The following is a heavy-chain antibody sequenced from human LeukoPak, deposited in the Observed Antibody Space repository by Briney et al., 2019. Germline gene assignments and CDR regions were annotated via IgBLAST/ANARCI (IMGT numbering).Heavy chain of an antibody. D-gene: IGHD2-2*01. J-gene: IGHJ6*02. V-gene: IGHV3-13*04. CDR2: IGTAGDT. CDR1: GFTFSSYD. Sequence: GGSLRLSCAASGFTFSSYDMHWVRQATGKGLEWVSAIGTAGDTYYPGSVKGRFTISRENAKNSLYLQMNSLRAGGTAVYYCARARAYCSSTSCHYYYYGMDVWGQGTTVTVSS. CDR3: ARARAYCSSTSCHYYYYGMDV.